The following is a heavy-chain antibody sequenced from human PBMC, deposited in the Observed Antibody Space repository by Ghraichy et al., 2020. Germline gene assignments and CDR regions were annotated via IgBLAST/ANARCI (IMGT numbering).Heavy chain of an antibody. D-gene: IGHD4-23*01. CDR1: GFTFRSYA. CDR3: AKAAMTTVVTPLWYFDL. J-gene: IGHJ2*01. CDR2: ISGSGGST. V-gene: IGHV3-23*01. Sequence: GESLRLSCAASGFTFRSYAMSWVRQAPGKGLEWVSAISGSGGSTYYADSVKGRFTISRDNSKNTLYLQMNSLRAEDTAVYYCAKAAMTTVVTPLWYFDLWGRGTLVTVSS.